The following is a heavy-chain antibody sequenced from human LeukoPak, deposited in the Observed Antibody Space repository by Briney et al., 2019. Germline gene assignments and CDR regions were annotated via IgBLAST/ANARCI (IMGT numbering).Heavy chain of an antibody. J-gene: IGHJ6*02. CDR1: GYTFTGYG. V-gene: IGHV1-18*01. Sequence: ASVKVSCKASGYTFTGYGISWVRQAPGQGPEWMGWISAYNGNTNYAQKLQGRVTMTTDTSTSTAYMELRSLRSDDTAVYYCARDLGSNYVYYYGMDVWGQGTTVTVSS. D-gene: IGHD4-11*01. CDR2: ISAYNGNT. CDR3: ARDLGSNYVYYYGMDV.